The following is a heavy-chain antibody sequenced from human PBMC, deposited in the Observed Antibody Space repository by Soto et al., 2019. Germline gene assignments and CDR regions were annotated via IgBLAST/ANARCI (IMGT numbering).Heavy chain of an antibody. Sequence: GSLRLSCAASGFTFSSYSMNWVRQAPGKGLEWVSSISSSSSYIYYADSVKGRFTISRDNAKNSLYLQMNSLRAEDTAVYYCASLVEMATIYDYWGQGTLVTVSS. CDR3: ASLVEMATIYDY. CDR1: GFTFSSYS. CDR2: ISSSSSYI. D-gene: IGHD5-12*01. J-gene: IGHJ4*02. V-gene: IGHV3-21*01.